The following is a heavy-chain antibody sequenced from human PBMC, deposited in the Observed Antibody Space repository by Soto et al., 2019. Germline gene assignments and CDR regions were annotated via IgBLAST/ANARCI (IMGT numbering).Heavy chain of an antibody. CDR1: GGSISSGGYY. D-gene: IGHD2-8*02. CDR2: IYYSGST. J-gene: IGHJ5*02. CDR3: ARARWRIRYHAGGSSWFDP. Sequence: SETLSITCTVSGGSISSGGYYWTWIRQHPGKGLEWIGYIYYSGSTYYNPSLKSRVTISVDTSKNQFSLKLSSVTAADTAVYYCARARWRIRYHAGGSSWFDPWGQGTLVTVS. V-gene: IGHV4-31*03.